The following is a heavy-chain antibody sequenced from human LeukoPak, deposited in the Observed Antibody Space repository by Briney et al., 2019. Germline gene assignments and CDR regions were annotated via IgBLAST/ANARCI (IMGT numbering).Heavy chain of an antibody. Sequence: GGSLRLSCAASGFTFSYYWMGWVRQAPGKGLEWVANIKQDGSEKYYVDSVRGRFTISRDNAKNSLYLQMNSLRAEDTAVYYCARGLGNFWGQGTMVTVSS. CDR1: GFTFSYYW. CDR3: ARGLGNF. D-gene: IGHD4-23*01. V-gene: IGHV3-7*02. CDR2: IKQDGSEK. J-gene: IGHJ3*01.